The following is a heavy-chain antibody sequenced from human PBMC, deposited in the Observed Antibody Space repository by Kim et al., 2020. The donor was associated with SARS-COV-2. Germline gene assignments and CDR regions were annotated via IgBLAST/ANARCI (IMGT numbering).Heavy chain of an antibody. J-gene: IGHJ4*02. Sequence: GGSLRLSCAASGFTFSSYAMHWVRQAPGKGLEWVAVISYDGSNKYYADSVKGRFTISRDNSKNTLYLQMNSLRAEDTAVYYCARDHVDTAMGWRGCFDYWGQGTLVTVSS. CDR1: GFTFSSYA. D-gene: IGHD5-18*01. CDR3: ARDHVDTAMGWRGCFDY. CDR2: ISYDGSNK. V-gene: IGHV3-30-3*01.